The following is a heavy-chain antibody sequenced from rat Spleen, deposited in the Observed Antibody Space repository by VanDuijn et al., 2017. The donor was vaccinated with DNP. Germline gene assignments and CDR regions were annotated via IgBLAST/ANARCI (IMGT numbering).Heavy chain of an antibody. Sequence: EVQLVESEGGLVQPGGSLKLSCAASGFTFSNYYMAWVRQAPKKGLEWVATVSATGSRTYYLDSVKGRFTISRDNAESSLYLQMDSLRSEDTATYYCARPDYWGQGVMVTVSS. J-gene: IGHJ2*01. CDR3: ARPDY. V-gene: IGHV5-7*01. CDR2: VSATGSRT. CDR1: GFTFSNYY.